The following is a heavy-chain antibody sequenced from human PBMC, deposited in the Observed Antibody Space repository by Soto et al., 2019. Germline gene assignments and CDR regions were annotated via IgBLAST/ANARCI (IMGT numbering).Heavy chain of an antibody. V-gene: IGHV1-69*13. CDR2: IIPIFGTA. CDR3: ASVETQRYYYGMDV. D-gene: IGHD2-15*01. CDR1: GGTFSSYA. Sequence: SGKVSCKASGGTFSSYAISWVRQAPGQGLEWMGGIIPIFGTADYAQKFQGRVTITADESTSTAYMELSSLRSEDTAVYYCASVETQRYYYGMDVWGQGTTVTVSS. J-gene: IGHJ6*02.